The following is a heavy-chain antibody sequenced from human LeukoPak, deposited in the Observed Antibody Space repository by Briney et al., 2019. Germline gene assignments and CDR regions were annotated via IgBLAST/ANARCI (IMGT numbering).Heavy chain of an antibody. CDR2: IYSGGST. CDR1: GFTVSSNY. Sequence: GGSLRLSCAASGFTVSSNYMSWVRQAPGKGLEWVSLIYSGGSTHYADSVKGRFTISRDNSKNTLYLQMNSLRAEDTAVYYCARQGYCISTTCYGSNWFDPWGQGTLVTVSS. D-gene: IGHD2-2*01. J-gene: IGHJ5*02. CDR3: ARQGYCISTTCYGSNWFDP. V-gene: IGHV3-53*01.